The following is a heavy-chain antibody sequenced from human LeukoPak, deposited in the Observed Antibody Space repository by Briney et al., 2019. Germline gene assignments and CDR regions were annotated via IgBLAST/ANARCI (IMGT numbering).Heavy chain of an antibody. V-gene: IGHV4-39*01. CDR2: IYYSGST. Sequence: SETLSLTCTVSGGSISSSSYYWGWIRQPPGKGLEWIGSIYYSGSTYYNPSLKSRVTISVDTSKNQFSLKLSSVTAADTAVYYCARQGRYYYDSSGYSYYFDYWGQGTLVIVSS. CDR1: GGSISSSSYY. D-gene: IGHD3-22*01. J-gene: IGHJ4*02. CDR3: ARQGRYYYDSSGYSYYFDY.